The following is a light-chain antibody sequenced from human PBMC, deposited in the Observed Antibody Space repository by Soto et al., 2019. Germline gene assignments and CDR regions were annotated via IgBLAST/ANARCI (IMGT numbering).Light chain of an antibody. J-gene: IGLJ2*01. V-gene: IGLV1-51*02. CDR2: ENY. CDR1: SSNIGSNY. CDR3: GAWDGRLTGGG. Sequence: QSVLTQPPSVSAAPGQKVPISCSGSSSNIGSNYVSWYQQLPGTAPKLLIYENYERPSGIPDRFSGSKSGTSATLGITGLQTGDEADYYCGAWDGRLTGGGFGGGTKLTVL.